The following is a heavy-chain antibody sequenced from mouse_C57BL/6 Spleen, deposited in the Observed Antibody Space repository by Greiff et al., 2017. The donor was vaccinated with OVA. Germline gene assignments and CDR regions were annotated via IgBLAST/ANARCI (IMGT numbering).Heavy chain of an antibody. D-gene: IGHD3-2*02. CDR2: IYPGDGDT. CDR1: GYAFSSSW. J-gene: IGHJ2*01. Sequence: QVQLQQSGPELVKPGASVQISCKASGYAFSSSWMNWVKQRPGKGLEWIGRIYPGDGDTNYNGKFKGKATLTADKSSSTAYMQLSSLTSEDSAVYFCARTAQATYYFDYWGQGTTLTVSS. V-gene: IGHV1-82*01. CDR3: ARTAQATYYFDY.